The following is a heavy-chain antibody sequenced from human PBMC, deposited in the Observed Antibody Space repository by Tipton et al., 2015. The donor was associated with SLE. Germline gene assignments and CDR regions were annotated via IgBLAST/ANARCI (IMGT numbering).Heavy chain of an antibody. V-gene: IGHV4-59*08. CDR3: ARPTAAIGSSGYWPYWYFDL. J-gene: IGHJ2*01. CDR2: VYYGGST. Sequence: TLSLTCTVSGDSVRGSYWSWIRQPPGMGLEWIGFVYYGGSTNMGTTNYNPSLESRLDISVDTSGRLFFLRLSSMTAADTAVYFCARPTAAIGSSGYWPYWYFDLWGRGTLVTVS. CDR1: GDSVRGSY. D-gene: IGHD3-22*01.